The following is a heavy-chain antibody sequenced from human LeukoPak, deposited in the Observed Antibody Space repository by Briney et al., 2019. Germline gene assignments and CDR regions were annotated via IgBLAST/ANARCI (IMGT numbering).Heavy chain of an antibody. D-gene: IGHD6-6*01. CDR1: GGSINSGGYY. CDR3: ARAPTSIAARRTPRDAFDI. Sequence: SQTLSLTCTVSGGSINSGGYYWSWIRQHPGKGLEWIGYIYYSGSTYYNPSLKSRVTISVDTSKNQFSLKLSSVTAADTAVYYCARAPTSIAARRTPRDAFDIWGQGTMVTVSS. CDR2: IYYSGST. V-gene: IGHV4-31*03. J-gene: IGHJ3*02.